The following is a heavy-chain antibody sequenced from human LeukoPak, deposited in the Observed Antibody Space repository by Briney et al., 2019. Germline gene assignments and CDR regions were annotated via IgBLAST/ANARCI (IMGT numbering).Heavy chain of an antibody. CDR1: GFTFSSYA. V-gene: IGHV3-23*01. CDR2: ISGSGGRT. Sequence: GGSLRLSCAASGFTFSSYAMGWVRQAPGKGLEWVSAISGSGGRTYYVDSVKGRFTISRDNSKNTLYLQMNSLRAEDTAVYYCAKALSPYYYYDSSAYYYFDYWGQGTLVTVSS. CDR3: AKALSPYYYYDSSAYYYFDY. D-gene: IGHD3-22*01. J-gene: IGHJ4*02.